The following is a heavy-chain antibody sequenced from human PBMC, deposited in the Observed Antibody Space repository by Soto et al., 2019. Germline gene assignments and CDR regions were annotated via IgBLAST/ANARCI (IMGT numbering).Heavy chain of an antibody. CDR2: IYPGGVNI. J-gene: IGHJ5*02. Sequence: ASVKVSCKAIGYSFTSHYMRWVRQAPGQGLEWMGTIYPGGVNIGYAQKFKGRVTMTKDTSTSTVYMELNSLTSEDTAVYYCARWWMYAPRFDPWGQGTLVTVSS. D-gene: IGHD2-8*01. CDR1: GYSFTSHY. CDR3: ARWWMYAPRFDP. V-gene: IGHV1-46*01.